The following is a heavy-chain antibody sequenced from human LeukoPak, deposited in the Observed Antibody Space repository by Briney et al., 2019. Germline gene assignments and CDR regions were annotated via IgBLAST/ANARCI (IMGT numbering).Heavy chain of an antibody. CDR3: ARHERDCTNGVCYSNWFDP. D-gene: IGHD2-8*01. V-gene: IGHV5-51*01. CDR1: GYSFTSYW. Sequence: GESLKISCKGSGYSFTSYWIGWVRQMPGKGLEWMGIIYPGDSDTRYSPSFQGQVTISADKSISTAYLQWSSLKASGTAMYYCARHERDCTNGVCYSNWFDPWGQGTLVTVSS. J-gene: IGHJ5*02. CDR2: IYPGDSDT.